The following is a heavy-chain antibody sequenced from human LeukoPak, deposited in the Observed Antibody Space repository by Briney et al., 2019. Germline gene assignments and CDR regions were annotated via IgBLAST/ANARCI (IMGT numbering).Heavy chain of an antibody. D-gene: IGHD1-26*01. Sequence: SETLSLTCDVSGDFIRSYWWGWVRQPAGKGLEWIGRIYATGSTKFNPSLKSRLTMSMDTSTNQSSLKLSLKLTSVTAADTAVYFCARQGYTASYYFLDFWSQGTLVTVSP. J-gene: IGHJ4*02. CDR2: IYATGST. CDR1: GDFIRSYW. V-gene: IGHV4-4*07. CDR3: ARQGYTASYYFLDF.